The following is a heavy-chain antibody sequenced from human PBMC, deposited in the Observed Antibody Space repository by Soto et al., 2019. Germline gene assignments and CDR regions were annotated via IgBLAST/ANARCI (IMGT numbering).Heavy chain of an antibody. CDR3: AKYKSSSWAFDY. D-gene: IGHD6-13*01. V-gene: IGHV3-30*18. J-gene: IGHJ4*02. CDR2: ISYDGTNK. CDR1: GFTFISYG. Sequence: GGALRLSCAASGFTFISYGMHWVLQAPCKGLEWVAMISYDGTNKYYADSVKGRFTISRDDSKNTLYLQMNSLRPEDTAVYYCAKYKSSSWAFDYWGQGTLVTVSS.